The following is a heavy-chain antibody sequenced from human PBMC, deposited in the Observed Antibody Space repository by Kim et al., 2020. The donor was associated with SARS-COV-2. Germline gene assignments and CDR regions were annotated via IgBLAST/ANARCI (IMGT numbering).Heavy chain of an antibody. J-gene: IGHJ4*02. D-gene: IGHD2-15*01. V-gene: IGHV1-2*06. CDR2: VSPTNGAT. CDR1: GYIFTDYY. Sequence: ASVKVSCKASGYIFTDYYIHWVRQAPGQGLEWMGRVSPTNGATNFAQKFQGRVTMTRDTSITTVYLDLNSLTSDDTAVYYCARGVAHDYWGQGTLVTVSS. CDR3: ARGVAHDY.